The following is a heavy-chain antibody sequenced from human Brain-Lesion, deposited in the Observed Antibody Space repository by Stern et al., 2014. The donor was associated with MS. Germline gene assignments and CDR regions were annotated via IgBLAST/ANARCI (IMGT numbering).Heavy chain of an antibody. CDR2: IYYSGCT. J-gene: IGHJ4*02. CDR1: GGSISSSTYY. D-gene: IGHD1-26*01. Sequence: QLVESGPGLVKPSETLSLTCTVSGGSISSSTYYWAWLRPPPGKGLEWIGTIYYSGCTYYNPSLKSRVAISVDLSKNQFSLKLSSVPAADTAIYYCARHDSVPRPSQLYSARDRGPGYFDYWGQGTLVTVSS. CDR3: ARHDSVPRPSQLYSARDRGPGYFDY. V-gene: IGHV4-39*01.